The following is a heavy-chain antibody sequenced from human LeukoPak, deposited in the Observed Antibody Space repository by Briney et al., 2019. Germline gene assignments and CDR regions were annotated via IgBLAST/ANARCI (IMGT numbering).Heavy chain of an antibody. J-gene: IGHJ4*02. Sequence: GGSLRLSCAASGFTFSSYSMNWVRQAPGKGLEWVSSISSTSIYIYYADSVKGRFTISRDNSKNTLYLQVNSLRAEDTAVYYCAKALDYWYFDYWGQGTLVTVSS. CDR3: AKALDYWYFDY. V-gene: IGHV3-21*04. CDR2: ISSTSIYI. D-gene: IGHD2/OR15-2a*01. CDR1: GFTFSSYS.